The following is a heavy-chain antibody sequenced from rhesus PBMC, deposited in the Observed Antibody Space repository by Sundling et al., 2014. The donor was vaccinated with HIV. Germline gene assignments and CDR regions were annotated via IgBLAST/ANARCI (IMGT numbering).Heavy chain of an antibody. J-gene: IGHJ6*01. D-gene: IGHD1-1-1*01. V-gene: IGHV3-136*01. CDR3: TRECSWNYPGYYGLDS. Sequence: EVQLVESGGGLVQPGGSLRLSCAASGFTFSSYGMSWVRQAPGKGLEWVSSISSASSYIYYADSVKGRFTISRDNAKNSLSLQVNSLRAEDTAVYYCTRECSWNYPGYYGLDSWGQGVVVTVSS. CDR1: GFTFSSYG. CDR2: ISSASSYI.